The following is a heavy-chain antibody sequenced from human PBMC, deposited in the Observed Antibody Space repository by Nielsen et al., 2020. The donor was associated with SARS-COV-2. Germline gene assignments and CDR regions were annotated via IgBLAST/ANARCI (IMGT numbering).Heavy chain of an antibody. CDR1: GGSISSGGYY. Sequence: SETLSLTCTVSGGSISSGGYYWSWIRQHPGKGLEWIGYIYYSGSTYYNPSLKSRVTISVDTSKNQFSLKLSSVTTADTAVYYCVRGTRAGGIPIDYWGQGTLVTVSS. CDR2: IYYSGST. V-gene: IGHV4-31*03. CDR3: VRGTRAGGIPIDY. J-gene: IGHJ4*02. D-gene: IGHD1-26*01.